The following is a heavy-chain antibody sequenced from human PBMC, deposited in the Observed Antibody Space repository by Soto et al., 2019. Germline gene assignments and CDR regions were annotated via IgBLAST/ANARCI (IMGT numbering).Heavy chain of an antibody. CDR1: GFTFSSYS. V-gene: IGHV3-48*02. CDR2: ISSSSSTI. CDR3: ASYTSIEARVLVYSVLEV. D-gene: IGHD6-6*01. J-gene: IGHJ6*04. Sequence: GGSLRLSCAASGFTFSSYSMNWVRQAPGKGLEWVSYISSSSSTIYYADSVKGRFTISRDNAKNSLYLQMNSLRDEDTAVYYCASYTSIEARVLVYSVLEVGGKGTTVPVSS.